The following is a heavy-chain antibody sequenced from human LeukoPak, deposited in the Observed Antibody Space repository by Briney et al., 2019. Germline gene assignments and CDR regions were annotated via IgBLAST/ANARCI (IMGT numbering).Heavy chain of an antibody. J-gene: IGHJ6*02. D-gene: IGHD3-3*01. V-gene: IGHV1-46*01. CDR1: GYTFTSYY. CDR3: AREAFPPKLSGFWSGLGPSYYYGMDV. CDR2: INPSGGST. Sequence: GASVKVSCKASGYTFTSYYMHWVGQAPGQGLEWMGIINPSGGSTGYTQKFQAIVTMTRDTSTSTVYMELSTLTSEDTAVYYCAREAFPPKLSGFWSGLGPSYYYGMDVWGQRTTVTVSS.